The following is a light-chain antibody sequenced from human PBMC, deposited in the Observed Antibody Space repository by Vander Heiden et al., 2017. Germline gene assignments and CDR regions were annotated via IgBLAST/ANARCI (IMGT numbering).Light chain of an antibody. CDR1: SSDVGNYNL. Sequence: QSALTQPAAVSGSPGQSIPISCTGTSSDVGNYNLVSWYQQHPGKAPKLMIYEVRKRPSGVSNRFSGSKSGNTASLTISGLQAEDEADYYCCSYASSSTLVFGGGTKLTVL. CDR3: CSYASSSTLV. CDR2: EVR. V-gene: IGLV2-23*02. J-gene: IGLJ2*01.